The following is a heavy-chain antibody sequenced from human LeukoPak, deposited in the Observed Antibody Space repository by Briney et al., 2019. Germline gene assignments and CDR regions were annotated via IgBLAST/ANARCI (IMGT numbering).Heavy chain of an antibody. CDR2: ISSSSGYI. CDR3: TRDLRIAMIADAFDL. CDR1: GFTFDDYS. Sequence: GSLRLSCAASGFTFDDYSMNWVRQAPGKGLEWVSFISSSSGYIFYADSMKGRFTISRDNAKNSLYLQMNSLRAEDTTIYYCTRDLRIAMIADAFDLWGQGTMVTVSS. V-gene: IGHV3-21*01. D-gene: IGHD3-22*01. J-gene: IGHJ3*01.